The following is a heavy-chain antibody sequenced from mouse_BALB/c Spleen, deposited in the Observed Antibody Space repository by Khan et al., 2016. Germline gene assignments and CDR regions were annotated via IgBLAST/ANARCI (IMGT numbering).Heavy chain of an antibody. Sequence: QVQLQQSGAELVRPGVSVKISCKGSGYTFTDYVMHWVKQRPAQSLEWIGDISPYDGDARYNQKFKGKATMTVDKSSSTAYMQLTSLTSEDSAIYYYARWYNGLSYPMDYWGQGTSVTVSS. CDR1: GYTFTDYV. V-gene: IGHV1S137*01. D-gene: IGHD1-2*01. J-gene: IGHJ4*01. CDR2: ISPYDGDA. CDR3: ARWYNGLSYPMDY.